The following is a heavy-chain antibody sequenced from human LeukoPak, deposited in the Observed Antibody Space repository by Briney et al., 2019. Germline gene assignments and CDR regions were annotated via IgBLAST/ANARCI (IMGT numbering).Heavy chain of an antibody. D-gene: IGHD1-20*01. V-gene: IGHV3-48*03. CDR2: IGSSGRAI. CDR3: ARIGYDWNLFDF. CDR1: GFTLSSYE. J-gene: IGHJ4*02. Sequence: GSLRLSCAASGFTLSSYEMNWVRQAPGQGLEWISYIGSSGRAIYYADSVKGRFTISRDNAKNSLYLQMDSLRAEDTAVYYCARIGYDWNLFDFWGQGTLVTVSS.